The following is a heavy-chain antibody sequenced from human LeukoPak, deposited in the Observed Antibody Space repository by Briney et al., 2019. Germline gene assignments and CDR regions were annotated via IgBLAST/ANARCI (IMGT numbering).Heavy chain of an antibody. D-gene: IGHD6-13*01. CDR3: ARDAAAPATTSAPRTDYYYYYMDV. Sequence: SETLSLTCTVSGGSISSYYWSWIRQPAGKGLEWIGRIYTSGSTNYNPSLKSRVTMSVDTSKNQFSLKLSSVTAADTAVYYCARDAAAPATTSAPRTDYYYYYMDVWGKGTTVTVSS. V-gene: IGHV4-4*07. J-gene: IGHJ6*03. CDR1: GGSISSYY. CDR2: IYTSGST.